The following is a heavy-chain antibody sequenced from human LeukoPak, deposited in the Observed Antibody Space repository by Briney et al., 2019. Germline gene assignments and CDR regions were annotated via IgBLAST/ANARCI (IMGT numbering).Heavy chain of an antibody. CDR2: INHSGST. J-gene: IGHJ4*02. CDR1: GGSFSGYY. V-gene: IGHV4-34*01. Sequence: PPETLSLTCAVYGGSFSGYYWSWIRQPPGKGLEWSGEINHSGSTNYNPSLKSRVTISVDTSKNQLSLKLSSVTAAATAVYYLVICPLRWLQPSPFYYWGQGTLVTVSS. CDR3: VICPLRWLQPSPFYY. D-gene: IGHD5-24*01.